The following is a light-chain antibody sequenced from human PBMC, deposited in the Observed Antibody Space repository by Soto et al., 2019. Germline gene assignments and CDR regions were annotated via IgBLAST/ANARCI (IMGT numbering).Light chain of an antibody. CDR3: QQRKNWPPIT. CDR2: DSS. J-gene: IGKJ5*01. V-gene: IGKV3-11*01. Sequence: EIELTQSPATLSLSQGETATLSCRASQSVDKFLAWYQQRPGQPPRLLISDSSNRATGVPVRFSGSGSGTVFTLTIGSLEPEDSAVYYCQQRKNWPPITCGQGTRLEI. CDR1: QSVDKF.